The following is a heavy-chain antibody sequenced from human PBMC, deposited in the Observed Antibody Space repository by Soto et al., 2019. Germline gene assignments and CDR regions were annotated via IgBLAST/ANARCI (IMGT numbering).Heavy chain of an antibody. J-gene: IGHJ5*02. CDR2: MNPNSGNT. CDR1: GYTLTSYD. Sequence: ASVKVSCKASGYTLTSYDINWVRQATGQGLEWMGWMNPNSGNTGYAQKFQGRVTMTRNTSISTAYMELSSLRSEDTAVYYCARGLSKWLVQSWFDPWGQGTLVTVSS. D-gene: IGHD6-19*01. V-gene: IGHV1-8*01. CDR3: ARGLSKWLVQSWFDP.